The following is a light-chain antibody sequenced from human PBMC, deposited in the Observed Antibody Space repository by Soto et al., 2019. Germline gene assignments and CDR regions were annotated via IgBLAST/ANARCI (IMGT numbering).Light chain of an antibody. CDR2: DII. CDR3: VSFTTSKSYV. V-gene: IGLV2-14*01. J-gene: IGLJ1*01. CDR1: SSDVGGYNY. Sequence: QSALTQPASVSGSPGQSITISCTGTSSDVGGYNYVSWYQQHPGKAPKLMIYDIINRPSGISSRFSGSKSGNTASLTISGLQAEDEADYYCVSFTTSKSYVFGTGTKLTVL.